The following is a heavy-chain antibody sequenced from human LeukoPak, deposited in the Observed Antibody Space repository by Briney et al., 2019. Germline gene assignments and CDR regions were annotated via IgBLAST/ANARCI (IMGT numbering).Heavy chain of an antibody. CDR1: GLSLSTSGVG. CDR3: AHRLAAAGLFDY. D-gene: IGHD6-13*01. J-gene: IGHJ4*02. Sequence: SGPTLVKPPQTLTLICTFCGLSLSTSGVGVGWIRQPPGKALEWLALIYGDDDKRYSPSLKSRLTITKDTSKNQVVLTMTNMDPVDTATYYCAHRLAAAGLFDYWGQGTLVTVSS. V-gene: IGHV2-5*02. CDR2: IYGDDDK.